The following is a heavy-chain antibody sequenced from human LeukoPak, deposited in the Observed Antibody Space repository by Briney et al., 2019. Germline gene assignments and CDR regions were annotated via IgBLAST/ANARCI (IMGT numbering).Heavy chain of an antibody. J-gene: IGHJ4*02. CDR3: ARDRSGSYPYYFDY. Sequence: PGGSLRLSCAASGFTFSDYSMNWVRQAPGKGLEWVSSISSRSVYIYYADSVRGRFTISRDNAKNSLHLQMHSLRAEDAALYYCARDRSGSYPYYFDYWGQGGLVTVSS. CDR1: GFTFSDYS. CDR2: ISSRSVYI. D-gene: IGHD1-26*01. V-gene: IGHV3-21*01.